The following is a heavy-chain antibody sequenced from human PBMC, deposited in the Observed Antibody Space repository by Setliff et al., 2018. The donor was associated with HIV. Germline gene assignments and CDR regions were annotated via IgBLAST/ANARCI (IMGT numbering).Heavy chain of an antibody. Sequence: SVKVSCKVSGVTFSSSAISWVRQAPGQGLEWMGGIIPILGPANYAQKFQGRVTITADESLSTAYMELRSLRSDDTAVYYCARFPNPSQIVVVMPPDYWGQGTLVTVSS. CDR1: GVTFSSSA. CDR3: ARFPNPSQIVVVMPPDY. CDR2: IIPILGPA. J-gene: IGHJ4*02. D-gene: IGHD3-22*01. V-gene: IGHV1-69*13.